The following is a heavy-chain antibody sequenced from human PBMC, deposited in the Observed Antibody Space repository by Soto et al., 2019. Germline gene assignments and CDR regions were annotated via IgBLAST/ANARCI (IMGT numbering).Heavy chain of an antibody. CDR2: IWYDGSNK. Sequence: QVQLVESGGGVVQPGRSLRLSCAASGFTFSSHGMHWVRQAPGKGLEWAAVIWYDGSNKNYADFVKGRFTISRDNSKNTLYLHMNRLRAEDTAVYYCARSSVAYFDYWGQGTLVTVSS. CDR1: GFTFSSHG. CDR3: ARSSVAYFDY. V-gene: IGHV3-33*01. J-gene: IGHJ4*02. D-gene: IGHD2-15*01.